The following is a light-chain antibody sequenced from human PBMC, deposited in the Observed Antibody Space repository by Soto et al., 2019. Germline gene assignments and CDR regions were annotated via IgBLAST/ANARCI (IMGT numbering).Light chain of an antibody. CDR2: GAS. J-gene: IGKJ1*01. Sequence: EIVMTQSPATLSVSPGERATLSCRASQSVSSNLAWYQQKPGQAPRLLIYGASTRATGIQARFSGSGSGTEFTLTISILQSEDFAVYYCQQYNNWPRTFGQGT. V-gene: IGKV3-15*01. CDR1: QSVSSN. CDR3: QQYNNWPRT.